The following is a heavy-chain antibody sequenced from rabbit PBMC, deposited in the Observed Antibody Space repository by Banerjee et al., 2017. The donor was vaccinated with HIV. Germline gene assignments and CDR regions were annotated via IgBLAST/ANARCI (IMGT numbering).Heavy chain of an antibody. CDR1: GFSFSRRHY. D-gene: IGHD4-1*01. Sequence: QEQLVESGGGLVQPEGSLTLTCTGSGFSFSRRHYMCWVRQAPGKGLEWIACTYVGGGDVTYYASWAKGRFTVAQISSTTVTLQMTSLTAADTATYFCATEDGSLGWSAFDLWGQGTLVTVS. CDR3: ATEDGSLGWSAFDL. CDR2: TYVGGGDVT. J-gene: IGHJ3*01. V-gene: IGHV1S45*01.